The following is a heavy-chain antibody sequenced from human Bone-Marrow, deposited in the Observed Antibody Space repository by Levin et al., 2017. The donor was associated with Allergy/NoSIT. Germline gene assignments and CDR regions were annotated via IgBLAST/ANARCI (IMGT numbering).Heavy chain of an antibody. Sequence: PGGSLRLSCTTSEFIFKNAWMNWVRQAPGKGLEWVARIKREIEGKTTDYAAPVRGRFTVSRDASKNTLYLQLNGLETEDTAVYYCAADTVSTSDYAMDFWGQGTTVTVSS. CDR3: AADTVSTSDYAMDF. CDR2: IKREIEGKTT. D-gene: IGHD4-17*01. CDR1: EFIFKNAW. J-gene: IGHJ6*02. V-gene: IGHV3-15*01.